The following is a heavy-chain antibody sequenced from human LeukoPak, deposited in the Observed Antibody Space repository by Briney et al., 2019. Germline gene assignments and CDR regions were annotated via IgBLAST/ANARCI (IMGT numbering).Heavy chain of an antibody. V-gene: IGHV1-18*01. Sequence: ASVKVSCKASGYTFTSYGISWVRQAPGQGLEWMGWISAYNGNTNYAQKLQGRVTMTTDTSTSTAYMELRSLRSDDTAVYYCARDAYYYDSSANINWFDPWGQGTLVTVSS. CDR2: ISAYNGNT. D-gene: IGHD3-22*01. J-gene: IGHJ5*02. CDR3: ARDAYYYDSSANINWFDP. CDR1: GYTFTSYG.